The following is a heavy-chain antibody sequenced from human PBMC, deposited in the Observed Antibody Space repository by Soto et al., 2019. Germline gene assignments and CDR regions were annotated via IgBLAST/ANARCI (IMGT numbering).Heavy chain of an antibody. D-gene: IGHD4-4*01. CDR3: AKSPRGEMSTD. CDR2: INTYNGMT. V-gene: IGHV1-18*01. CDR1: GYTFINYH. Sequence: QVQLVQSGGEVKKPGASVTVSCKASGYTFINYHITWGRQAPGQVLEWMAWINTYNGMTDYAQRFQGRVTMTSDTSTSPAYMELRNLVSDDTAVYFCAKSPRGEMSTDWGQGTLFTV. J-gene: IGHJ4*02.